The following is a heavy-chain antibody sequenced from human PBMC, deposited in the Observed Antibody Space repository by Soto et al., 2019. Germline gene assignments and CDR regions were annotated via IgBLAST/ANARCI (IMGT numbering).Heavy chain of an antibody. J-gene: IGHJ4*02. CDR1: GGSMRRSSYY. CDR2: IYDSGMP. V-gene: IGHV4-39*01. D-gene: IGHD3-22*01. CDR3: ATYSYLLDTSGYYDV. Sequence: SETLSLTCTVSGGSMRRSSYYWWGSRQTPGTGLEWIASIYDSGMPYYRRSLKGRVAISLNRSQNQFSLRLHSMTAADTALYYGATYSYLLDTSGYYDVWGQGPQVTVSS.